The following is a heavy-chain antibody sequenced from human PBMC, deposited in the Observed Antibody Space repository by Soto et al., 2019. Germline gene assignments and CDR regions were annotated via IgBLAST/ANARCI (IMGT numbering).Heavy chain of an antibody. CDR3: ARGQRFSDWFDP. CDR2: IYSSGST. V-gene: IGHV4-4*07. Sequence: PSETLSLTCTVSGGAISTYYWTWIRQPAGKGLEWIGRIYSSGSTKYNPSLQSRVTMSLDTSNNQFSLRLTSVTAADTAVYYCARGQRFSDWFDPWGQGTLVPVSS. J-gene: IGHJ5*02. D-gene: IGHD3-3*01. CDR1: GGAISTYY.